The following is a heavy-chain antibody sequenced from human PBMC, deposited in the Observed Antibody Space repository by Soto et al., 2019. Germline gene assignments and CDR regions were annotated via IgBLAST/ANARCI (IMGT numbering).Heavy chain of an antibody. CDR1: GGSISSYY. Sequence: SLTCTVSGGSISSYYWSWIRQPPGRGLEWIGYIYYSGSTNYNPSLKSRVTISVDTSKNQFSLKLSSVTAADTAVYYCARDIGGYYDSSSYANWGQGTLVTVSS. D-gene: IGHD3-22*01. CDR3: ARDIGGYYDSSSYAN. J-gene: IGHJ4*02. CDR2: IYYSGST. V-gene: IGHV4-59*01.